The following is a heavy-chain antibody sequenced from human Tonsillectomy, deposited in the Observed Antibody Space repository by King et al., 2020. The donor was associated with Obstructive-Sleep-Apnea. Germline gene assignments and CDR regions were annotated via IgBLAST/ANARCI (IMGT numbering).Heavy chain of an antibody. D-gene: IGHD6-19*01. CDR3: AKDNSGWPXYGMDV. J-gene: IGHJ6*02. CDR1: GFTFDDYA. V-gene: IGHV3-9*01. Sequence: VQLVESGGGLVQPGRSLRLSCAASGFTFDDYAMHWVRQAPGKGLEWVSGISWKSGSIGYANSVKGRFTISRDNAKKSLYLQMNSLRAEDTALYYCAKDNSGWPXYGMDVWGQGTTVTVSS. CDR2: ISWKSGSI.